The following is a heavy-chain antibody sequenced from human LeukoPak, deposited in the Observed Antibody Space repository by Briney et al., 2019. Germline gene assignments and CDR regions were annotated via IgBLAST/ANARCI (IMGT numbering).Heavy chain of an antibody. D-gene: IGHD5-12*01. CDR2: ISGSGHNT. V-gene: IGHV3-23*01. CDR1: GFTFSNYG. Sequence: GGSLRLSCAASGFTFSNYGMNWVRQAPGKGLEWVSAISGSGHNTYYADSVKGRFTISRDNSKNTLYLQMNSLRAEDTAVYYCARGPSGYHNTGGQGTLVTVSS. J-gene: IGHJ4*02. CDR3: ARGPSGYHNT.